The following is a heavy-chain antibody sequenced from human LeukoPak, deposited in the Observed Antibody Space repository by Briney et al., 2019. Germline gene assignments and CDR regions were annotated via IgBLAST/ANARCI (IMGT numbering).Heavy chain of an antibody. CDR3: ARDQENSNGYLWFFDI. V-gene: IGHV1-2*02. D-gene: IGHD3-22*01. Sequence: GASVKVSCKTSGYTFTDYYIHWIRQAPGQGLEWMGWVNPNTGGTHFAQMFQGRVTMTRDTSTNTAYMELGTLTSDDTAVYYCARDQENSNGYLWFFDIWGRGTLVTVSS. J-gene: IGHJ2*01. CDR1: GYTFTDYY. CDR2: VNPNTGGT.